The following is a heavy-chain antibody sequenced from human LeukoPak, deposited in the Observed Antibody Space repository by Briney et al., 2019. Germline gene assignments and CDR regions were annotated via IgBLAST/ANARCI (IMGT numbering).Heavy chain of an antibody. CDR1: GFIFSTYA. V-gene: IGHV3-23*01. J-gene: IGHJ4*02. CDR2: ISGSGGST. D-gene: IGHD4/OR15-4a*01. CDR3: AKEYGASR. Sequence: GGSLRLSCAASGFIFSTYAMNWVRQAPGKGLEWVSTISGSGGSTYYADSVKGRFTISRDNAKNTLYLQMNSLRAEDTTVYYCAKEYGASRWGQGTLVTVSS.